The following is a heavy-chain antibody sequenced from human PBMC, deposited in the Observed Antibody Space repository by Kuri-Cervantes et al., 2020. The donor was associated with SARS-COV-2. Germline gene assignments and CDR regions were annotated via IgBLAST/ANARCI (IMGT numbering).Heavy chain of an antibody. Sequence: SETLSLTCTVSGGSVSSGSNYWSWIRPPSGKGLAWNGYIYYSGSTNYNPSLKSRVTISVDTSKNQFSLKLSSVTAAGTAVYYCARAWGYWGQGTLVTVSS. CDR2: IYYSGST. CDR3: ARAWGY. CDR1: GGSVSSGSNY. J-gene: IGHJ4*02. V-gene: IGHV4-61*01. D-gene: IGHD3-16*01.